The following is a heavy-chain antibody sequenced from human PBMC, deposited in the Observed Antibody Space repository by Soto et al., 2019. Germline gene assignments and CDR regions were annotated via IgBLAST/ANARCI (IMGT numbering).Heavy chain of an antibody. V-gene: IGHV1-8*01. CDR1: GYTFTSYD. J-gene: IGHJ6*02. CDR2: MNPNSGNT. Sequence: QVQLVQSGAEVKKPGASVKVSCKASGYTFTSYDINWVRQATGQGLEWMGWMNPNSGNTGYAQKFQGRVTLTRNTTISTAYLELSSLRSEDTAVYYCARYYYYHYAMDVWGQGTTVTVSS. CDR3: ARYYYYHYAMDV.